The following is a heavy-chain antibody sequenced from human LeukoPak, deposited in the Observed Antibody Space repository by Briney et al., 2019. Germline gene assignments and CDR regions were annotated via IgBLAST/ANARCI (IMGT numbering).Heavy chain of an antibody. V-gene: IGHV4-59*08. CDR3: AGQWQQQVPSFDP. CDR2: IYYSGST. J-gene: IGHJ5*02. D-gene: IGHD6-13*01. CDR1: GGSISSYY. Sequence: PSETLSLTCTVSGGSISSYYWSWIRQPPGKGLEWIGYIYYSGSTNYNPSLKSRVTISVDTSKNQFSLKLSSVTAADTAVYYCAGQWQQQVPSFDPWGQGTLVTVSS.